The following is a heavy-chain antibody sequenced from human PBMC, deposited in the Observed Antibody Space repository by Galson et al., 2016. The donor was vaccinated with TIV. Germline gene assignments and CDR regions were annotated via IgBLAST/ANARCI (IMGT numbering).Heavy chain of an antibody. J-gene: IGHJ5*02. Sequence: SLRLSCAASGFTFNNYWMSWVRQALGKGLEWVANIKQDGSEKDYVDSVKGRFTISRDVSRRLMFLQLNSLRVEDTALYRCTRVGLGFSLGSGFDPWGQGTLVSVSS. V-gene: IGHV3-7*01. CDR3: TRVGLGFSLGSGFDP. CDR1: GFTFNNYW. CDR2: IKQDGSEK. D-gene: IGHD3-10*01.